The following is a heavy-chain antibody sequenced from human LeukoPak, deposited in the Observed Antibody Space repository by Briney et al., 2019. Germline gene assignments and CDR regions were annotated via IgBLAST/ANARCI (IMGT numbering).Heavy chain of an antibody. J-gene: IGHJ6*02. D-gene: IGHD2-2*01. V-gene: IGHV3-13*01. Sequence: SGGSLRLSCAASGFTFSNYDMHWVRQATGKGLQWVSAFHTAGDIHYSCSAKSRFATSRENVKDSFYLQMNNLRAGDTAVYYCARGSCSSRSCDKSVSGLDVWGQGTPVTVSS. CDR2: FHTAGDI. CDR3: ARGSCSSRSCDKSVSGLDV. CDR1: GFTFSNYD.